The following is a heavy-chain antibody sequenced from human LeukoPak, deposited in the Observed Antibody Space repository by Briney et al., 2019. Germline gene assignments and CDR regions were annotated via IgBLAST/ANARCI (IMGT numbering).Heavy chain of an antibody. CDR3: AVYASGFNP. CDR1: GFTFSNYA. CDR2: IKQDGGEK. D-gene: IGHD3-10*01. V-gene: IGHV3-7*01. J-gene: IGHJ5*02. Sequence: PGGSLRLSCAASGFTFSNYAMHWVRQAPGKGLEWVANIKQDGGEKYFVDSVKGRFTISRDNAKNSLYLQMNSLRAEDTAVYYCAVYASGFNPWGHGTLVTVSS.